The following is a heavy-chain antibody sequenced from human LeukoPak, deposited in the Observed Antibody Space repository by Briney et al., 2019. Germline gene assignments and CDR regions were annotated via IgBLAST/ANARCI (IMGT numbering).Heavy chain of an antibody. J-gene: IGHJ4*02. V-gene: IGHV4-59*01. CDR1: GGSISSYY. CDR3: ARVGAYGSGSYLSWLDY. CDR2: IYYSGST. Sequence: SETLSLTCTVSGGSISSYYWSWIRQPPGKGLEWIGYIYYSGSTNYNPSLKSRVTISVDTSKNQFSLKLSSVTAADTAVYYCARVGAYGSGSYLSWLDYWGQGTLVTVSS. D-gene: IGHD3-10*01.